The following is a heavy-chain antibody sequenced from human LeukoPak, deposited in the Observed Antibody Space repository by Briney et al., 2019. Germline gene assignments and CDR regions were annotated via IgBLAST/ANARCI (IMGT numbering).Heavy chain of an antibody. J-gene: IGHJ4*02. V-gene: IGHV4-59*11. CDR2: TYYSGST. CDR3: ASGADYSNYYFDY. Sequence: SETLSLTCTVSGGSISSHYWSWIRQPPGKGLEWIGYTYYSGSTSYNPSLKSRLTISVDTSRNQFSLKLSSVTAADTAVYYCASGADYSNYYFDYWGQGTLVTVSS. CDR1: GGSISSHY. D-gene: IGHD4-11*01.